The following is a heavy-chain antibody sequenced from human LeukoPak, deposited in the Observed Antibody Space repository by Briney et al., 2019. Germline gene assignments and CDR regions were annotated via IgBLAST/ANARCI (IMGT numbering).Heavy chain of an antibody. CDR3: AGHSSNWYNNWFDP. CDR2: IIPILGIA. V-gene: IGHV1-69*04. J-gene: IGHJ5*02. CDR1: GGTFSSYA. D-gene: IGHD6-13*01. Sequence: SVKVSCKASGGTFSSYAISWVRQAPGQGLEWMGRIIPILGIANYAQKFQGRVTITADKSTSTAYMELSSLRSEDTAVYYCAGHSSNWYNNWFDPWGQGTLVTVSS.